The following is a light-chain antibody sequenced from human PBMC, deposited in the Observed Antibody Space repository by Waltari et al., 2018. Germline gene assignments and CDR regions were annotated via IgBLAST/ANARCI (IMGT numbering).Light chain of an antibody. CDR3: QQYNKWPLLT. V-gene: IGKV3-15*01. Sequence: EILMTQSPATLSVSPGERATLSCRASQSVRTYVAWYQHKPGQTPMLLIYGASTRAAGISTRFSGSGSGAEFTLTISSLQPEDTAVYYCQQYNKWPLLTFGGGTKVEIK. CDR1: QSVRTY. J-gene: IGKJ4*01. CDR2: GAS.